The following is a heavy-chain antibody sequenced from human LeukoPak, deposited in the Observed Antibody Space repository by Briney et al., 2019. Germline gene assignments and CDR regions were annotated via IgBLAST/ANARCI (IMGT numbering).Heavy chain of an antibody. Sequence: GGSLRLSCVASKFTFSSYSMNWVRQAPGKGLEWVSFISSSSSYIYYADSVKGRFTISRDNAKNSVYLQMNSLRAEDTAVYYCAREGGIAAAGYWGQGTLVTVSS. D-gene: IGHD6-13*01. CDR2: ISSSSSYI. CDR3: AREGGIAAAGY. V-gene: IGHV3-21*01. J-gene: IGHJ4*02. CDR1: KFTFSSYS.